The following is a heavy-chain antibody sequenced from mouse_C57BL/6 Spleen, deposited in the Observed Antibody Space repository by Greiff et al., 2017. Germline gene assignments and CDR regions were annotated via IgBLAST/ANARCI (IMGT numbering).Heavy chain of an antibody. D-gene: IGHD1-1*01. CDR2: IYPGDGDT. CDR3: ARKGGSSLYAMDY. V-gene: IGHV1-80*01. CDR1: GYAFSSYW. Sequence: VQVVESGAELVKPGASVKISCKASGYAFSSYWMNWVKQRPGKGLEWIGQIYPGDGDTNYNGKFKGKATLTADKSSSTAYMQLSSLTSEDSAVFFCARKGGSSLYAMDYWGQGTSVTVSS. J-gene: IGHJ4*01.